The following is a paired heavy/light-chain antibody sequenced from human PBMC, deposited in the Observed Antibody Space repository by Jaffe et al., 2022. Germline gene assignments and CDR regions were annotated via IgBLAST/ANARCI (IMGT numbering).Heavy chain of an antibody. CDR2: INHSGST. J-gene: IGHJ6*03. CDR3: ARSSPSPTTPELYWWCMPEKRVYYYYMDV. Sequence: QVQLQQWGAGLLKPSETLSLTCAVYGGSFSGYYWSWIRQPPGKGLEWIGEINHSGSTNYNPSLKSRVTISVDTSKNQFSLKLSSVTAADTAVYYCARSSPSPTTPELYWWCMPEKRVYYYYMDVWGKGTTVTVSS. V-gene: IGHV4-34*01. CDR1: GGSFSGYY. D-gene: IGHD2-8*02.
Light chain of an antibody. J-gene: IGKJ1*01. CDR2: AAS. V-gene: IGKV1-8*01. CDR3: QQYYSYPQT. CDR1: QGISSY. Sequence: AIRMTQSPSSLSASTGDRVTITCRASQGISSYLAWYQQKPGKAPKLLIYAASTLQSGVPSRFSGSGSGTDFTLTISCLQSEDFATYYCQQYYSYPQTFGQGTKVEIK.